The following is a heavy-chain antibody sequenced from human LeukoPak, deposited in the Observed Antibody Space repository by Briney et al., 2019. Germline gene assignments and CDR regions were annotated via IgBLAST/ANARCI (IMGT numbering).Heavy chain of an antibody. J-gene: IGHJ4*02. CDR3: AKDGHYDYVWGSYLNPDYFDY. CDR2: ISGSGGST. Sequence: PGGSLRLSCAASGFTFSSYAMSWVRQAPGKGLEWVSAISGSGGSTYYADSVKGRFTISRDNSKNTLYLQMNSLRAEDTAVYYCAKDGHYDYVWGSYLNPDYFDYWGQGTLVTVSS. V-gene: IGHV3-23*01. D-gene: IGHD3-16*02. CDR1: GFTFSSYA.